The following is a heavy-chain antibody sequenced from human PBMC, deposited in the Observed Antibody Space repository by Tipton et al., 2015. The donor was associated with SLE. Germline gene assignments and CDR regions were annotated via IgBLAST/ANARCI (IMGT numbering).Heavy chain of an antibody. D-gene: IGHD5-12*01. CDR2: INPAGFST. Sequence: QLVQSGAEVKKPGASVKVSCRASGYTFNRYYIHWVRQAPGQGLEWMGLINPAGFSTRFVQKFQGRVTMTRDTSTSTVYMELSSLTSEDTAIYYCVGGLWGLYSGYDLDFWGQGTLVTVSS. CDR1: GYTFNRYY. J-gene: IGHJ4*02. CDR3: VGGLWGLYSGYDLDF. V-gene: IGHV1-46*02.